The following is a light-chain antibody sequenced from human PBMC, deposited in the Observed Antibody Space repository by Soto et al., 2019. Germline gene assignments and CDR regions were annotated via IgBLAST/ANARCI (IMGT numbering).Light chain of an antibody. CDR2: GAS. J-gene: IGKJ1*01. Sequence: EIVMTQSPATLSVSPGGRATLSCRASQTISGTLAWYQQKPGQAPRLLIHGASTRAPGFPARFSGSGSGTDCTLTISSLQSEDFAVYYCQQYDNWPWTLGQGTKVDIK. CDR1: QTISGT. CDR3: QQYDNWPWT. V-gene: IGKV3-15*01.